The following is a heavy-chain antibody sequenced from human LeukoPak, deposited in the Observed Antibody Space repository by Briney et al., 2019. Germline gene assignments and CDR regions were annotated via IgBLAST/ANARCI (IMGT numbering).Heavy chain of an antibody. CDR2: IIPIFGTA. CDR1: GGTFSSYA. CDR3: ARAAEPYCSGGSCFFTEDC. J-gene: IGHJ4*02. Sequence: ASVKVSCKASGGTFSSYAISWVRQAPGQGLEWMGGIIPIFGTANYAQKFQGRVTTTADESTSTAYMELSSLRSEDTAVYYCARAAEPYCSGGSCFFTEDCWGQGTLVTVSS. V-gene: IGHV1-69*13. D-gene: IGHD2-15*01.